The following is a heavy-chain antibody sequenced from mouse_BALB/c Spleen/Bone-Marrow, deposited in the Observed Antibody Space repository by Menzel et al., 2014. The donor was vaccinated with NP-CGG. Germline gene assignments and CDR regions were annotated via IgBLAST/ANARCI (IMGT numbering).Heavy chain of an antibody. Sequence: EVQLQQSGPELVKPGASVKISCKASGYTFTSYAMHWVKQKPGQGLEWIGYINPYNDGTKYNEKFKGKATLTSDKSSSTDYMELSSLTSEDSAVYYCAREVVATDYFDYWGKGTTLTVSS. J-gene: IGHJ2*01. CDR2: INPYNDGT. V-gene: IGHV1-14*01. CDR1: GYTFTSYA. CDR3: AREVVATDYFDY. D-gene: IGHD1-1*01.